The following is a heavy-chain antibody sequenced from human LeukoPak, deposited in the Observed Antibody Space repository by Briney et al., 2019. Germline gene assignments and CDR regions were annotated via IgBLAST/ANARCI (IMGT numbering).Heavy chain of an antibody. V-gene: IGHV3-9*01. CDR2: ISWNSGSI. D-gene: IGHD2-15*01. CDR3: AKDIRGYCSGGSCRLDY. CDR1: GFTFDDYA. Sequence: GGSLRLSCVASGFTFDDYAMHWVRQAPGKGLEWVSGISWNSGSIGYADSVKGRFTISRDNAKNSLYLQMNSLRAEDTALYYCAKDIRGYCSGGSCRLDYWGQGTLVTVSS. J-gene: IGHJ4*02.